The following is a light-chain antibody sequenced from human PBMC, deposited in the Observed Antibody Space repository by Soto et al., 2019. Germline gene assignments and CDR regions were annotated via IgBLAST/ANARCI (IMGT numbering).Light chain of an antibody. CDR1: QSVSNDY. Sequence: DIVLTQSPGTLSLSPGERATLSCRASQSVSNDYLAWYQQKPGQAPRLLIYGASSRATGIPDRFSGSGSGTDFTLTISSLEPEDFAVFYCHQYGTSPFTFGQGTKLESK. CDR3: HQYGTSPFT. J-gene: IGKJ2*01. CDR2: GAS. V-gene: IGKV3-20*01.